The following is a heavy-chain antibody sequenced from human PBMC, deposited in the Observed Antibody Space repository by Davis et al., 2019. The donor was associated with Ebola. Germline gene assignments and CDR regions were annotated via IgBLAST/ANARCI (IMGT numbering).Heavy chain of an antibody. V-gene: IGHV4-34*01. CDR3: ARGVKLSYYYGMDV. Sequence: PSETLSLTCAVYGGSFSGYYWSWIRQPPGKGLEWIGEINHSGSTNYNPSLKSRVTISVDTSKNQFSLKLSSVTAADTAVYYCARGVKLSYYYGMDVWGQGTTVTVPS. CDR1: GGSFSGYY. J-gene: IGHJ6*02. CDR2: INHSGST. D-gene: IGHD3-16*01.